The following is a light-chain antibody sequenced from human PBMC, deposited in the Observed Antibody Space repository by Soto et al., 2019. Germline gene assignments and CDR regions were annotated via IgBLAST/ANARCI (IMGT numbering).Light chain of an antibody. V-gene: IGKV1-39*01. Sequence: DIQMTQSPSSLSASVGDRVTITCRASQSIRYYLNWYQQKPEKAPRLLIEAASSLHGGVPSRFSGSGSGTDFTLTISSLEPEDFATYYCQQSYNAPRTFGQGTQVQIK. CDR2: AAS. J-gene: IGKJ1*01. CDR1: QSIRYY. CDR3: QQSYNAPRT.